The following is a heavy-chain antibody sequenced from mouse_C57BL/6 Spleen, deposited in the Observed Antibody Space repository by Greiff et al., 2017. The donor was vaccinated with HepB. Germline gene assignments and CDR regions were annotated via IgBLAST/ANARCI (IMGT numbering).Heavy chain of an antibody. D-gene: IGHD3-3*01. CDR2: IHPNSGST. CDR3: ARRGLKGDYFDY. Sequence: QVQLKQPGAELVKPGASVKLSCKASGYTFTSYWMHWVKQRPGQGLEWIGMIHPNSGSTNYNEKFKSKATLTVDKSSSTAYMQLSSLTSEDSAVYYCARRGLKGDYFDYWGQGTTLTVSS. J-gene: IGHJ2*01. V-gene: IGHV1-64*01. CDR1: GYTFTSYW.